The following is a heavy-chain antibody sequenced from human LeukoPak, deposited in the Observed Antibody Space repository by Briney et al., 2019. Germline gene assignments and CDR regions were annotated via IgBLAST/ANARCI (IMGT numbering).Heavy chain of an antibody. CDR1: GFTFDDYT. CDR3: AVVAATAGGY. V-gene: IGHV3-43*01. J-gene: IGHJ4*02. D-gene: IGHD2-15*01. Sequence: GGSLRLSCAASGFTFDDYTMHWVRQAPGKGLEWVSLISWDGGGTYYADSVKGRFTISRDNSKNSLYLQMNSLRAEDTAVYYCAVVAATAGGYWGQGTLVTVSS. CDR2: ISWDGGGT.